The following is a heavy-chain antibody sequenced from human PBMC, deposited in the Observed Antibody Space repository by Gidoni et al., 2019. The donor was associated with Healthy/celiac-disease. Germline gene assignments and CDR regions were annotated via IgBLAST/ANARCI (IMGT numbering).Heavy chain of an antibody. D-gene: IGHD1-26*01. CDR1: GFTFSSYG. Sequence: QVQLVESGGGVVQPGRSLRLSCAASGFTFSSYGMHWVRQAPGKGLEWVAVISYDGSNKYYADSVKGRFTISRDNSKNTLYLQMNSLRAEDTAVYYCAKDGGSLYYYYMDVWGKGTTVTVSS. J-gene: IGHJ6*03. CDR3: AKDGGSLYYYYMDV. CDR2: ISYDGSNK. V-gene: IGHV3-30*18.